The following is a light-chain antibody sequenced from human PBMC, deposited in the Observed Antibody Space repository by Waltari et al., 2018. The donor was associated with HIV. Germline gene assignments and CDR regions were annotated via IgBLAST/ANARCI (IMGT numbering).Light chain of an antibody. V-gene: IGLV1-44*01. Sequence: QSVLTQPPSASGTPGHRVTISCSGSSSHIRSNTVNWYQQLPGTAPKLLIYSNNQRPSGVPDRFSGSRSGTSASLAISGLQSEDEADYYCAAWDDSLNGNWVFGGGTKLTVL. CDR3: AAWDDSLNGNWV. CDR2: SNN. CDR1: SSHIRSNT. J-gene: IGLJ3*02.